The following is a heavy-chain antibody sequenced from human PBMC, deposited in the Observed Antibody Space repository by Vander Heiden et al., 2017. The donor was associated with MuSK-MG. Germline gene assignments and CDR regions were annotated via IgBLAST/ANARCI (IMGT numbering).Heavy chain of an antibody. J-gene: IGHJ4*02. CDR2: IYHTGST. CDR3: AREDGKY. CDR1: GYSISSGYY. Sequence: QVQLQESGPGLVKPSETLSLTCSVSGYSISSGYYWDWIRQPPGVGLEWIGYIYHTGSTYYNPSLKSRVTRSVDTSKNQFSLKLTSVTAADTAVYDGAREDGKYWGQGMLVTVSS. V-gene: IGHV4-38-2*02.